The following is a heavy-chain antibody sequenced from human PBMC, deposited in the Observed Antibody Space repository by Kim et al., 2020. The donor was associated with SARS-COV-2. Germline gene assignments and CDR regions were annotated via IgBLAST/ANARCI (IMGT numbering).Heavy chain of an antibody. D-gene: IGHD3-22*01. CDR2: IYIGGST. Sequence: GGSLRLSCAASGFTVSSNYMSWVRQAPGKGLEWVSVIYIGGSTYYADSVKGRFTISRDNSKNTLYLQMNSLRAEDTAVYYCARLSPGVYYDSSGYTWGQGTLVTVSS. V-gene: IGHV3-53*01. J-gene: IGHJ5*02. CDR1: GFTVSSNY. CDR3: ARLSPGVYYDSSGYT.